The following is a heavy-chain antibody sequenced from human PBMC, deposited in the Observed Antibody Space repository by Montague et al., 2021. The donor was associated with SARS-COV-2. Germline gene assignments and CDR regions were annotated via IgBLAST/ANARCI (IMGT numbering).Heavy chain of an antibody. D-gene: IGHD1-26*01. CDR3: AKRGATSPFDS. Sequence: SLRLSCAASGFNFSSYAMSWVRQAPGKGLEWVSVIYSGDSSTYYADSVKGRFTISRDNSRNTLYLQMNSLRAEDTAVYYCAKRGATSPFDSWGQGTLVTVSS. V-gene: IGHV3-23*03. J-gene: IGHJ4*02. CDR1: GFNFSSYA. CDR2: IYSGDSST.